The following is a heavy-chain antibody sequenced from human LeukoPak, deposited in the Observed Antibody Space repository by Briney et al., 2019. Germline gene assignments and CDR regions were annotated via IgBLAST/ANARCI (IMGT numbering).Heavy chain of an antibody. J-gene: IGHJ4*02. CDR3: ASRKLGNDY. Sequence: SETLSLTCAVYGESFSGYYWSWIRQPPGKGLEWIGEINHSGSTNYNPSLKSRVTISADTSKNQFSLNLSSVTAADTAVYYCASRKLGNDYWGQGTLVTVSS. CDR1: GESFSGYY. D-gene: IGHD7-27*01. V-gene: IGHV4-34*01. CDR2: INHSGST.